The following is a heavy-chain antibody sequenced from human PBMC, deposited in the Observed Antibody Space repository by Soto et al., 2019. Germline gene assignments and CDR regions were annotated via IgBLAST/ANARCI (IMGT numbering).Heavy chain of an antibody. V-gene: IGHV4-59*01. J-gene: IGHJ4*02. CDR3: ALRSMAVVPEY. Sequence: QVQLQESGPGLVKPSETLSLTCAVSGDSISSYYCMWIRQPPRKGLESIGYLYYGRSANYNPSLKSRVTVSVDTSTNQCSLKLSSMTAADADVYYCALRSMAVVPEYWGQGTLVTVSS. CDR1: GDSISSYY. CDR2: LYYGRSA. D-gene: IGHD3-22*01.